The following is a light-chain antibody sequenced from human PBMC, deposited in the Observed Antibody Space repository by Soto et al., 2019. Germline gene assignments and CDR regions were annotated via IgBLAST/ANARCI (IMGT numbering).Light chain of an antibody. J-gene: IGKJ1*01. CDR2: GAS. CDR3: QHYGGSAWT. V-gene: IGKV3-20*01. CDR1: QSVRSRY. Sequence: EIVLTQSPGTLSLSPGERATLSCRASQSVRSRYLAWYQQKPGQAPRLLIYGASSRATGIPDRFSGSGSGPDFSLTISRLAPEDFAVYYCQHYGGSAWTFGQGTKVEI.